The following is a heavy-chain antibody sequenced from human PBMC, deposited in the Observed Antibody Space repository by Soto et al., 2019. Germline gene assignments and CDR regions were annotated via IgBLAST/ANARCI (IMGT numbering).Heavy chain of an antibody. D-gene: IGHD6-13*01. CDR1: GGSISSGGYY. J-gene: IGHJ4*02. V-gene: IGHV4-31*03. Sequence: SETLSLTCTVSGGSISSGGYYWSWIRQHPGKGLEWIGYIYYSGSTYYNPSLKSRVTISVDTSKNQFSLKLSSVTAADTAVYYCARGDSSSSEFDYWGQGTLVTVSS. CDR2: IYYSGST. CDR3: ARGDSSSSEFDY.